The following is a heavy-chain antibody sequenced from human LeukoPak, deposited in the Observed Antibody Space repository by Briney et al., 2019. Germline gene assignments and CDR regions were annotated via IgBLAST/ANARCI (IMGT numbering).Heavy chain of an antibody. CDR2: IVGSGGAT. V-gene: IGHV3-23*01. CDR1: GFTFTNYA. D-gene: IGHD6-19*01. Sequence: GGSLRLSCAASGFTFTNYAMSWVRPAPGKGLEWASAIVGSGGATFYADSVKGRFTISRDNSKNTVFLQMNSLRAEDTAVYYCAKARLSTGWAYNDYWGPGTLVTVSS. CDR3: AKARLSTGWAYNDY. J-gene: IGHJ4*02.